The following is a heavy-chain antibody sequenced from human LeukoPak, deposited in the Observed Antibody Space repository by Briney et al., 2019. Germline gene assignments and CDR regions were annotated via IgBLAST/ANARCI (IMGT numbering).Heavy chain of an antibody. Sequence: PGGSLRLSCAASGFIFSNYGIHWVRQAPGKGLEWVAYIRFDGTNQYYADSVKGRFTISRDNSKNMLYLQMNSLRTEDAAVYYCAKVSVGATYYYYYMDVWGKGTTVTVSS. J-gene: IGHJ6*03. V-gene: IGHV3-30*02. CDR3: AKVSVGATYYYYYMDV. D-gene: IGHD1-26*01. CDR1: GFIFSNYG. CDR2: IRFDGTNQ.